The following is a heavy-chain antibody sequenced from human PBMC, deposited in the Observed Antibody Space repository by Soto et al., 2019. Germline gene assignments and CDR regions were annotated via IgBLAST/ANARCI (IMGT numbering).Heavy chain of an antibody. Sequence: EVQLLDSGGGLVQPGGSLRLSCTASGFTFSDYAMSWVRQPPGKGLEWVSVISAGGSTYYADSVKGRFTVSRANSKNTLYLQLNSLRAEDTALYYCANVPIWCSSTSCYTEGFDYWGQGTLVTVSS. D-gene: IGHD2-2*02. CDR3: ANVPIWCSSTSCYTEGFDY. V-gene: IGHV3-23*01. CDR1: GFTFSDYA. J-gene: IGHJ4*02. CDR2: ISAGGST.